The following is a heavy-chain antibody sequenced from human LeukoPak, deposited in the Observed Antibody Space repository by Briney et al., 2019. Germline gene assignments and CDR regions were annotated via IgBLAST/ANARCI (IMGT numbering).Heavy chain of an antibody. CDR3: AKSRYFDWLLNYGMDV. Sequence: PGGSLRLSCAASGFTFSSYWMHWVRQAPGKGLEWVSGISWNSGSIGYADSVKGRFTISRDNAKNSLYLQMNSLRAEDTALYYCAKSRYFDWLLNYGMDVWGQGTTVTVSS. D-gene: IGHD3-9*01. CDR2: ISWNSGSI. V-gene: IGHV3-9*01. CDR1: GFTFSSYW. J-gene: IGHJ6*02.